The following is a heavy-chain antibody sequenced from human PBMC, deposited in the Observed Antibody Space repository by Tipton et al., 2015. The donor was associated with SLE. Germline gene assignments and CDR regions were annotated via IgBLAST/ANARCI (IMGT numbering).Heavy chain of an antibody. J-gene: IGHJ3*02. V-gene: IGHV4-59*11. CDR2: IYNTGST. Sequence: LRLSCTVSGYSISGHYWTWIRQSPGKGLEWIGYIYNTGSTNYNPSLKSRVTIELDTSKNQFSLKLSSVTAADTAVYYCARDRGSLGAFDIWGQGTMVTVSS. CDR3: ARDRGSLGAFDI. CDR1: GYSISGHY. D-gene: IGHD2-15*01.